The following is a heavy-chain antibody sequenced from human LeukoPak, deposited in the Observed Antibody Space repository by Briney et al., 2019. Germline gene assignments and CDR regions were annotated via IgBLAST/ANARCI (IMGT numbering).Heavy chain of an antibody. D-gene: IGHD1-26*01. V-gene: IGHV3-30*02. CDR3: AKDLTPPKWELPGFPDAFDI. Sequence: PGGSLRLSCAASGFTFSSYGMHWVRQAPGKGLEWVAFIRYDGSNKYYADSVKGRFTISRDNAKNSLYLEMNTLRAEDTAVYYCAKDLTPPKWELPGFPDAFDIWGQGTMVTVSS. CDR2: IRYDGSNK. CDR1: GFTFSSYG. J-gene: IGHJ3*02.